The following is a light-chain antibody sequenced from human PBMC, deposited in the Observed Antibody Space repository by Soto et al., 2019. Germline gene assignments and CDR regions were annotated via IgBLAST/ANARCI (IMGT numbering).Light chain of an antibody. CDR2: SAS. CDR1: QNIRTY. CDR3: QQYYSYPIT. J-gene: IGKJ5*01. V-gene: IGKV1-39*01. Sequence: DIQMTQSPYSLSASLGDSVTITCRASQNIRTYLNWYQQKPGRAPKLLIHSASALPSGVPSRFSGSGSGTEFTLTMSGLQSEDFATYYCQQYYSYPITFGQGTRLEIK.